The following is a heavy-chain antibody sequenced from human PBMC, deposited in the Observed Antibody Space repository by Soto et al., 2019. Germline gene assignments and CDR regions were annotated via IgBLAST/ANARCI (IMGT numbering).Heavy chain of an antibody. V-gene: IGHV3-30*18. D-gene: IGHD3-10*01. CDR2: ISYDGSNK. Sequence: GGSLRLSCAASGFTFSSYGMHWVRQAPGKGLEWVAVISYDGSNKYYADSVKGRFTISRDNSKNTLYLQMNSLRAEDTAVYYCAKEGYYYGSGSYYKGVPYYYYGMDVWGQGTTVTVSS. CDR3: AKEGYYYGSGSYYKGVPYYYYGMDV. CDR1: GFTFSSYG. J-gene: IGHJ6*02.